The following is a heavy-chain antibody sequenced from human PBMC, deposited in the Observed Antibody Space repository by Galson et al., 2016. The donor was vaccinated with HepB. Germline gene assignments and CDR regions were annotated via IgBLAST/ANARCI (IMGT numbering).Heavy chain of an antibody. V-gene: IGHV3-23*01. J-gene: IGHJ4*02. D-gene: IGHD3-22*01. CDR3: ARHPDYYDNSGYLDY. Sequence: SLRLSCAASTFTFSSFAMSWVRQAPGKGLEWVSSIGHSGGYIYSADSVKGRCTISRDNSNNTLYLQMNSLRAEDTAVYYCARHPDYYDNSGYLDYWGQGTLVTVSS. CDR1: TFTFSSFA. CDR2: IGHSGGYI.